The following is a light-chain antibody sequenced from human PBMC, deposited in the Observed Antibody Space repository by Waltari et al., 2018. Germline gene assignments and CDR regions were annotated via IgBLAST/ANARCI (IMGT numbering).Light chain of an antibody. Sequence: DIVMTQSPDSLAVSLGERATINCKPSQSVLYTDNNKNYLTWYQQKPGQSPQLLIYWPSTRESGVPDRFIGSGSGTDFTLTISSLQAEDVAVYYCHQHYTTPWTFGQGTQVEL. CDR3: HQHYTTPWT. V-gene: IGKV4-1*01. J-gene: IGKJ1*01. CDR2: WPS. CDR1: QSVLYTDNNKNY.